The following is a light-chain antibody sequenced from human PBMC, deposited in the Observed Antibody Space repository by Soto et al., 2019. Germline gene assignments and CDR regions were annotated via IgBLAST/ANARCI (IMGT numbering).Light chain of an antibody. CDR1: QSVSNNH. CDR2: EAS. V-gene: IGKV3-20*01. CDR3: QQFGSSLPYT. J-gene: IGKJ1*01. Sequence: EIVLTQSPGTLSLSPGERATLSCRASQSVSNNHLAWYQQKPGQAPRLLLYEASSRATGIPDRFSGSGSGTEFTLTISRLEPEDFAVYFCQQFGSSLPYTFGQGNKVDIK.